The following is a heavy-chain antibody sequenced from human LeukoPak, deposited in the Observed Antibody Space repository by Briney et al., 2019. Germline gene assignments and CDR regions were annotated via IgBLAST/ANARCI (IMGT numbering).Heavy chain of an antibody. J-gene: IGHJ4*02. CDR2: ISGSASST. CDR3: ARGRPHGNDY. CDR1: GFTFSNYT. V-gene: IGHV3-23*01. Sequence: GGSLRLSCAASGFTFSNYTMSWVRQAPGKGLEWVSSISGSASSTYYADSVKGRFSISRDNAKNTLYLQMNSLRVEDTAVYYCARGRPHGNDYWGQGTLVTVSS. D-gene: IGHD4-23*01.